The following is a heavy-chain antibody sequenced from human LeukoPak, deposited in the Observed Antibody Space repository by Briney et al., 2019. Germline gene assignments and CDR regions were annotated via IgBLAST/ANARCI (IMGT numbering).Heavy chain of an antibody. J-gene: IGHJ4*02. V-gene: IGHV4-34*01. CDR2: INHSGST. CDR3: ARGIGIAAAGHFDY. CDR1: GGSFGGYY. D-gene: IGHD6-13*01. Sequence: PSETLSLTCAVYGGSFGGYYWSWIRQPPGKGLEWIGEINHSGSTNYNPSLKSRVTISVDTSKNQFSLTAADTAVYYCARGIGIAAAGHFDYWGQGTLVTVSS.